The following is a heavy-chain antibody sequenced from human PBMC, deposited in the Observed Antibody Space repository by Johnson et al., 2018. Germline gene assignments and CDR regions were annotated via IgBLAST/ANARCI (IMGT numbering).Heavy chain of an antibody. V-gene: IGHV3-30*18. CDR3: AKDRQGVVMMTFGGLIVTQPHMDV. CDR2: ISLDGSRK. CDR1: GLIFSNYG. Sequence: QVQLQESGGGVVEPGRSLRLSCEASGLIFSNYGMYWVRQAPGKGLEWVAGISLDGSRKYYGDPVRGRFTISRDNSVSTLSLEMNSLRVEDTAVYYCAKDRQGVVMMTFGGLIVTQPHMDVWGKGTAVTVSS. J-gene: IGHJ6*03. D-gene: IGHD3-16*02.